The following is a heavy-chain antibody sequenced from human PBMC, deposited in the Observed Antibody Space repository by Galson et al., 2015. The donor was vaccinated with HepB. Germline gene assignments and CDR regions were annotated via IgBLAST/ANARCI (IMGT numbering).Heavy chain of an antibody. V-gene: IGHV5-51*01. J-gene: IGHJ5*02. Sequence: QSGAEVKKPGESLKISRKGSGYSFTSYWIGWVRQMPGKGLEWMGIIYPGDSDTRYSPSFQGQVTISADKSISTAYLQWSSLKASDTAMYYCARLRGVQLEPRGWFDPWGQGTLVTVSS. CDR3: ARLRGVQLEPRGWFDP. D-gene: IGHD1-1*01. CDR1: GYSFTSYW. CDR2: IYPGDSDT.